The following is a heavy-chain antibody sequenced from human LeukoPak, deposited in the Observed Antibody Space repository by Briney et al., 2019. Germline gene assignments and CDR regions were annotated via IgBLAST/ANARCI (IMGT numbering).Heavy chain of an antibody. J-gene: IGHJ4*02. CDR2: ISCEASNQ. Sequence: PGGSLRLSCAASGFTFSSHAMHWVRQAPGKGLEWVAGISCEASNQYYADSVRGRFTISRDNSKNTLSLQMNSLRDEDTALYYCARDYRVGCTSDDCYPIDYWGQGTLVTVSS. CDR1: GFTFSSHA. V-gene: IGHV3-30*01. CDR3: ARDYRVGCTSDDCYPIDY. D-gene: IGHD2-21*02.